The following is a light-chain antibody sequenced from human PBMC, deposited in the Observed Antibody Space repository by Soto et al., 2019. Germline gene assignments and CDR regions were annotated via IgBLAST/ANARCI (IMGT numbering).Light chain of an antibody. V-gene: IGKV1-5*03. CDR2: KAS. Sequence: IQLTQSPSTLSGSVGDRVTSTCRASHTISSWLAWYQQKPVQAPKLLLYKASILKSGVPSRFSGSGSGTAFSLTISSLQLGDFASEYCQHYNSDSEAFGQGAEVELK. CDR1: HTISSW. CDR3: QHYNSDSEA. J-gene: IGKJ1*01.